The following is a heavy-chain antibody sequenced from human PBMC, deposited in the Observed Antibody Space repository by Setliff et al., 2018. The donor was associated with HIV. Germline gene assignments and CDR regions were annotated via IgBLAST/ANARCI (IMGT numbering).Heavy chain of an antibody. J-gene: IGHJ4*02. CDR3: ARLRITMIMMLNYFDY. V-gene: IGHV4-31*03. Sequence: SETLSLTCTASGGSISSGGYYWSWIRQHPGKGLEWIGYIYYSGSTYYNPSLKSRVTISVDTSKNQFSLRLTSVTAADTAVYFCARLRITMIMMLNYFDYWGQGALVTVSS. D-gene: IGHD3-22*01. CDR2: IYYSGST. CDR1: GGSISSGGYY.